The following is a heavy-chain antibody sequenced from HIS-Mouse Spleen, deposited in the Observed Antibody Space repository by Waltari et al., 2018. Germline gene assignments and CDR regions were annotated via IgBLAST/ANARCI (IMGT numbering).Heavy chain of an antibody. J-gene: IGHJ2*01. CDR3: AREIPYSSSWYDWYFDL. V-gene: IGHV4-39*07. D-gene: IGHD6-13*01. CDR1: GASISTSSYY. CDR2: IYYSGRT. Sequence: QLQLQESGPGLVKPSETLSLTCTVSGASISTSSYYWAWIRQPPGKGLEWIGSIYYSGRTYYNPSLKSRVTISVDTSKNQFSLKLSSVTAADTAVYYCAREIPYSSSWYDWYFDLWGRGTLVTVSS.